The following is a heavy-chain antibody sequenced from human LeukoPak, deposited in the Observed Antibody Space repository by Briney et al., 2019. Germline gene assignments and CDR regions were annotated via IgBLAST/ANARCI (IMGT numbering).Heavy chain of an antibody. Sequence: ASVKVSCKASGYRFTGYYLHWVRQAPGQGLELMVRITPTIGGTDYADKFQRRFTITTDTSIATAYMEVISLIYHDTPVYYCAIDFSLFFDYWGQGTLVTVSS. CDR3: AIDFSLFFDY. CDR2: ITPTIGGT. CDR1: GYRFTGYY. J-gene: IGHJ4*02. V-gene: IGHV1-2*06. D-gene: IGHD2-21*01.